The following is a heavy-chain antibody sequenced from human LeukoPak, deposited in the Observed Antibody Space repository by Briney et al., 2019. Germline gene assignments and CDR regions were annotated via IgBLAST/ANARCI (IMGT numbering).Heavy chain of an antibody. J-gene: IGHJ6*03. CDR1: GYTFTSYY. Sequence: EASVKVSCKASGYTFTSYYMHWVRQAPGQGLEWMGIINPSGGSTSYAQKFQGRVTMTRDMSTSTVYMELSSLRSEDTAVYYCARDLYYGSGSYSHYYYYYYMDVWGKGTTVTVSS. CDR3: ARDLYYGSGSYSHYYYYYYMDV. V-gene: IGHV1-46*01. CDR2: INPSGGST. D-gene: IGHD3-10*01.